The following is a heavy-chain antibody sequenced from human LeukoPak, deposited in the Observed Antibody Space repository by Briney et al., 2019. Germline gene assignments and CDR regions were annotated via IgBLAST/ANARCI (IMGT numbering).Heavy chain of an antibody. CDR1: GYTFTSYG. V-gene: IGHV1-18*01. D-gene: IGHD3-22*01. J-gene: IGHJ3*02. CDR2: ISAYNGNT. Sequence: GASVKVFCKASGYTFTSYGISWVRQAPGQGLEWMGWISAYNGNTNYAQKLQGRVTMTTDTSTSTAYMELRSLRSDDTAVYYCARDGYYYDSSGYPHDAFDIWGQGTMVTVSS. CDR3: ARDGYYYDSSGYPHDAFDI.